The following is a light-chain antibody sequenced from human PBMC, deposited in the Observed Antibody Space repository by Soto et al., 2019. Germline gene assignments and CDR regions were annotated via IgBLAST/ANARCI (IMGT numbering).Light chain of an antibody. CDR1: RSVSSN. V-gene: IGKV3D-15*01. J-gene: IGKJ1*01. Sequence: EIVMTQSPATLSVSPGERGTRSCRSSRSVSSNLAWYQQKPGQAPRLLIYGASTRATGIPARFRGSGSGTDFTLSISSLEPEDFAVYYCQQRTDRPPWTFGQGTKVDIK. CDR3: QQRTDRPPWT. CDR2: GAS.